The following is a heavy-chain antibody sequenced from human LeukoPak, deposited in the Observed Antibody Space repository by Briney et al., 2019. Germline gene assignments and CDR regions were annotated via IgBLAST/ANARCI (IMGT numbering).Heavy chain of an antibody. CDR1: GFTFSSYG. V-gene: IGHV3-23*01. CDR3: ARGLDILTGYSRAFDI. CDR2: ISGSGGST. D-gene: IGHD3-9*01. J-gene: IGHJ3*02. Sequence: GGSLRLSCAASGFTFSSYGMSWVRRAPGKGLEWVSGISGSGGSTYYADSVRGRFTISRDNSKNTLYLQLNSLRAEDTAVYYCARGLDILTGYSRAFDIWGQGTMVTVSS.